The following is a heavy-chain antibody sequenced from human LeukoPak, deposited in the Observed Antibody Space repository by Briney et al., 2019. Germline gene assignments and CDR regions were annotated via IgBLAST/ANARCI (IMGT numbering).Heavy chain of an antibody. V-gene: IGHV1-8*01. CDR3: ARLVDFADY. Sequence: GASVKVSCKASGYTFTSYDINWVRQATGQGLEWMGWMNPNSGNTSYAQKFQGRVTMTRNTSIITAYMELGSLRSEDTAVYYCARLVDFADYWGQGTLVTVSS. D-gene: IGHD3-9*01. CDR2: MNPNSGNT. J-gene: IGHJ4*02. CDR1: GYTFTSYD.